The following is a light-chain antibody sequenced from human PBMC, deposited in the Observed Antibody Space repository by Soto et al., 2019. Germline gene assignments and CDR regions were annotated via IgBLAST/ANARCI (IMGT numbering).Light chain of an antibody. Sequence: EIVLTQSPGTLSLSPGERATLSCRASQSVSSSYLAWYQQKPGQAPRLLIYGASSRATGIPERFSGSGSGTDSPLIISRLEPEDFAVYYCQQYGSSPTFGGGTKVEIK. J-gene: IGKJ4*01. CDR3: QQYGSSPT. V-gene: IGKV3-20*01. CDR2: GAS. CDR1: QSVSSSY.